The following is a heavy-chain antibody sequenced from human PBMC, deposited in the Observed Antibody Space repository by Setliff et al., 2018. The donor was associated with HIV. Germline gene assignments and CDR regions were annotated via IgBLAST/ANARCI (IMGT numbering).Heavy chain of an antibody. V-gene: IGHV3-11*04. CDR3: ARLGYCTGGSCYYYYMDV. D-gene: IGHD2-15*01. Sequence: PGGSLRLSCAASGFTFSDYYMSWVRQAPGKGLEWVSYISSSSNTIYYADSVKGRFTISRDNAKNSLYLQMNSLRAEDTAVYYCARLGYCTGGSCYYYYMDVWGKGTTVTVSS. CDR2: ISSSSNTI. J-gene: IGHJ6*03. CDR1: GFTFSDYY.